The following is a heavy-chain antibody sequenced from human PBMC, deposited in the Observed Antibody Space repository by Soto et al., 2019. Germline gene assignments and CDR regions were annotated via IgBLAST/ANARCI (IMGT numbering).Heavy chain of an antibody. CDR2: INPNSGGT. CDR1: GYTFTGYY. CDR3: ARVPPPFTSCGDYGAFDI. J-gene: IGHJ3*02. D-gene: IGHD4-17*01. V-gene: IGHV1-2*04. Sequence: QVQLVQSGAEVKKPGASVKVSCKASGYTFTGYYMHWVRQAPGQGLEWMGWINPNSGGTNYAQKFQGWVTMTRDTSISTAYMELSRLRSDDTAVYYCARVPPPFTSCGDYGAFDIWGQGTMVTVSS.